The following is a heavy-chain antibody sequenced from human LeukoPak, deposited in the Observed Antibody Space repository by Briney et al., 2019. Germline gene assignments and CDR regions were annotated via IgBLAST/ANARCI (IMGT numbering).Heavy chain of an antibody. V-gene: IGHV3-21*01. CDR1: GFPFRSFS. D-gene: IGHD4-11*01. CDR3: ARDQGTTEPDY. J-gene: IGHJ4*02. CDR2: ISSSSSYI. Sequence: PGGPLRLSCAASGFPFRSFSMNWARQAPGKGREWVSSISSSSSYIYYADSVKGRFTISRDNAKNSLYLQMNSLRAEDTAVYYCARDQGTTEPDYWGQGTLVTVSS.